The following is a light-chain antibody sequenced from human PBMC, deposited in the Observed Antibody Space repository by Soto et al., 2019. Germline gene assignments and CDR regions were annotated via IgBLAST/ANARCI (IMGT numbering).Light chain of an antibody. J-gene: IGKJ2*01. CDR2: AAS. CDR1: QSISSY. CDR3: QQSYSTPYT. V-gene: IGKV1-39*01. Sequence: DIQMTQSPSSLSASVGDRVTITCRASQSISSYLNWYQQKPGKAPKLLISAASSLQSGVPSRFSGSGSGTDFTLTISSLQPEDFATYYSQQSYSTPYTFGQGTKLEIK.